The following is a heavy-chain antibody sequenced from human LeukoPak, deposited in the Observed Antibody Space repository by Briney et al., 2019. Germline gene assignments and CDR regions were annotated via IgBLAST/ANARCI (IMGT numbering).Heavy chain of an antibody. D-gene: IGHD2-2*03. CDR3: AKADRVMDASTFDY. Sequence: GGSLRLFCAASGFTFDDYAMHWVRQAPGKGLEWVSGISWNSGNIGYADSVKGRFTISRDNAKNSLYLQMKSLRVEDTALYFCAKADRVMDASTFDYWGQGTLVSVSS. CDR2: ISWNSGNI. CDR1: GFTFDDYA. J-gene: IGHJ4*02. V-gene: IGHV3-9*01.